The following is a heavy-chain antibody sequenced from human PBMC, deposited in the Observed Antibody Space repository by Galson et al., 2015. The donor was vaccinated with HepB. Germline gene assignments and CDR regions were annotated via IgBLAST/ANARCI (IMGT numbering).Heavy chain of an antibody. V-gene: IGHV3-48*04. D-gene: IGHD2-15*01. Sequence: SLRLSCAASGFTFSSYSMNWVRQAPGKGLEWVSYISSSSSTIYYADSVKGRFTISRDNAKNSLYLQMNSLRAEDTAVYYCAREGYCSGGSCSYYYYGMDVWGQGTTVTVSS. CDR1: GFTFSSYS. CDR2: ISSSSSTI. CDR3: AREGYCSGGSCSYYYYGMDV. J-gene: IGHJ6*02.